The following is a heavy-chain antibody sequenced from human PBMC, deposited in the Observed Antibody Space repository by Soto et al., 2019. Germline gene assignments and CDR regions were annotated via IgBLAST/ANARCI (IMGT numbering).Heavy chain of an antibody. CDR2: IHSSGSI. CDR1: GGSISSDDYY. Sequence: KTSETLSLTCTVSGGSISSDDYYWSWIRQAPGRGLEWIGYIHSSGSIYYNPSLKSRATMSIDTAGNQFSLKVSSVTVADTAVYYCARDLDGLHDDTSGPFPRPGWGQGTLVTVSS. V-gene: IGHV4-30-4*01. J-gene: IGHJ1*01. D-gene: IGHD3-22*01. CDR3: ARDLDGLHDDTSGPFPRPG.